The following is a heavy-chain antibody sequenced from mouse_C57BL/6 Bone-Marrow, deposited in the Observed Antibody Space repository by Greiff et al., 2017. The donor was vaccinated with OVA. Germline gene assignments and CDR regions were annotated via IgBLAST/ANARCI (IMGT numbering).Heavy chain of an antibody. CDR1: GYTFTSYW. V-gene: IGHV1-64*01. Sequence: QVQLQQPGAELVKPGASVKLSCKASGYTFTSYWMQWGEKRRGQGLEWIGMMQSNSGSTNDNEKFKSKATLTVDKSSSTAYMQLSSLTSEDSAVYYCARIYYYGSSLYYYAMDYWGQGTSVTVSS. CDR2: MQSNSGST. D-gene: IGHD1-1*01. CDR3: ARIYYYGSSLYYYAMDY. J-gene: IGHJ4*01.